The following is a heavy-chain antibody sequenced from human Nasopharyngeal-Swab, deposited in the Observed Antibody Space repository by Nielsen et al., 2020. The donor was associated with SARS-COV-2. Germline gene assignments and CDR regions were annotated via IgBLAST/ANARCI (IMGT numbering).Heavy chain of an antibody. CDR3: ARDQVYCSGGSCYPYNWFDP. V-gene: IGHV4-59*01. Sequence: SETLSLTCTFSGGSISIYYCSWIRQPPGKGLEWIGYIYYSGSTNYNPSLKSRVTISVDTSKNQFSLKLSSVTAADTAVYYCARDQVYCSGGSCYPYNWFDPWGQGTLVTVSS. CDR1: GGSISIYY. CDR2: IYYSGST. J-gene: IGHJ5*02. D-gene: IGHD2-15*01.